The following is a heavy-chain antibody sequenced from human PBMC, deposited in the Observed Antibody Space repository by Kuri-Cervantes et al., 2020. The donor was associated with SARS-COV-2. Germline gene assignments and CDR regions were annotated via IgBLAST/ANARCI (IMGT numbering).Heavy chain of an antibody. V-gene: IGHV4-34*01. J-gene: IGHJ5*02. CDR1: GGSFSGYY. CDR2: INHRGRT. CDR3: ARRIEGAWFDP. Sequence: LYCAVYGGSFSGYYWSWTPQPPGKGLVWIGEINHRGRTNYNPSLKSRVTISVDTSKNQFSLKLSSVTAADTAVYYCARRIEGAWFDPWGQGTLVTVSS.